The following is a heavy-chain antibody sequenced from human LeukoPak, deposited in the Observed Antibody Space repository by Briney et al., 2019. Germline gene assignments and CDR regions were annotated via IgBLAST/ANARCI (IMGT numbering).Heavy chain of an antibody. V-gene: IGHV3-23*01. CDR2: ISGSGDST. CDR1: VFSFSTHA. J-gene: IGHJ5*02. Sequence: GGSLRLSCVASVFSFSTHAMSWVRQAPGKGLEWVSVISGSGDSTYYGDSVKGRFTISRDNSKNTLYLQMNSLRAEDTAVYYCARDDLAEDYSDPANSFDPWGQGTLVTVSS. D-gene: IGHD4-17*01. CDR3: ARDDLAEDYSDPANSFDP.